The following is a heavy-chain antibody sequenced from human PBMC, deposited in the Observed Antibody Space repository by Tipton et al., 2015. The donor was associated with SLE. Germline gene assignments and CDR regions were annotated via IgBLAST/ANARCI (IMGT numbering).Heavy chain of an antibody. D-gene: IGHD3-16*01. CDR3: ARNLGSYYGMDV. J-gene: IGHJ6*02. Sequence: SLRLSCGVSGFTFSSYWMSWIRQAPGKGLEWVANIKEDGSSKYYADSVKGRFTISRDNSKNTLYLQMNSLRAEDTAVYYCARNLGSYYGMDVWGQGTTVTVSS. CDR1: GFTFSSYW. CDR2: IKEDGSSK. V-gene: IGHV3-7*01.